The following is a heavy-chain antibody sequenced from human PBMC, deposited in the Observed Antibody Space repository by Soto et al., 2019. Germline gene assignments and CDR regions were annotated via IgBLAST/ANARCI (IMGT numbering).Heavy chain of an antibody. CDR1: GGSVSNKTYY. J-gene: IGHJ4*02. Sequence: SETLSLTCSVSGGSVSNKTYYWSWIRQPPGKRLEWIGYVYYGGTTNYNPSLKSRVTISVDLSKNQFSLRLSSVTTADTALYYCARTTAVPNTLRSRYFFDYWGQGTLVTSPQ. V-gene: IGHV4-61*01. CDR3: ARTTAVPNTLRSRYFFDY. CDR2: VYYGGTT. D-gene: IGHD4-17*01.